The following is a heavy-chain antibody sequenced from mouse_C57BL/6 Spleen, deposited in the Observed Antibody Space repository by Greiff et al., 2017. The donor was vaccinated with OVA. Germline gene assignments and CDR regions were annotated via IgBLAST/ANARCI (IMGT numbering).Heavy chain of an antibody. Sequence: EVQLQESGPGLVKPSQSLSLTCSVTGYSITSGYYWNWIRQFPGNKLEWMGYISYDGSNNYNPSLKNRISITRDTSKNQFFLKLNSVTTEDTATYDCARGGRYDYSAWFAYWGQGTLVTVSA. CDR1: GYSITSGYY. J-gene: IGHJ3*01. CDR2: ISYDGSN. CDR3: ARGGRYDYSAWFAY. V-gene: IGHV3-6*01. D-gene: IGHD2-4*01.